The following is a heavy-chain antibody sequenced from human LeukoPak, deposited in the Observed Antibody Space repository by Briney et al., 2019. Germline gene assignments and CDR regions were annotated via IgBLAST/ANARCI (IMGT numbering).Heavy chain of an antibody. CDR2: IYYSGST. J-gene: IGHJ5*02. Sequence: SETLSLTCTVSGGSISSYYWSWIRQPPGKGLEWIGYIYYSGSTNYNPSLKSRVTISVDTSKNQFSLKLSSVTAADTAVYYCARDGREAQFDPWGHGTLVTVSS. CDR1: GGSISSYY. V-gene: IGHV4-59*01. CDR3: ARDGREAQFDP. D-gene: IGHD1-26*01.